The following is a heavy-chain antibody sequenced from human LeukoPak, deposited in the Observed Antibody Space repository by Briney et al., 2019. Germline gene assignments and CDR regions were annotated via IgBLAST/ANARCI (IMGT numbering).Heavy chain of an antibody. J-gene: IGHJ4*02. Sequence: ASVKVSCKASVYTFNNYFISWVRQAPRQGLEWVGWISPHSHTTDYAEKVQGRVNMTTDPSTSTVYIELRSLRSYDTAVYFCARGQSMYYWGQGTPVTVSS. CDR3: ARGQSMYY. CDR2: ISPHSHTT. CDR1: VYTFNNYF. V-gene: IGHV1-18*01. D-gene: IGHD2-8*01.